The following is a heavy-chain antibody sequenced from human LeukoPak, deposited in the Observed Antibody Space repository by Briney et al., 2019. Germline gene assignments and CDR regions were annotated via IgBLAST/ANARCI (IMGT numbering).Heavy chain of an antibody. CDR2: IIPILDIT. Sequence: SVKVSCKASGGTFITYAISWVRQAPGQGLEWRGRIIPILDITSYAQKFQDRVTIIADKSTSTAYMELSSLRSEDTAVYYCARGFDYYDSSGYHPPDVWGQGTTVTVSS. CDR3: ARGFDYYDSSGYHPPDV. J-gene: IGHJ6*02. D-gene: IGHD3-22*01. CDR1: GGTFITYA. V-gene: IGHV1-69*04.